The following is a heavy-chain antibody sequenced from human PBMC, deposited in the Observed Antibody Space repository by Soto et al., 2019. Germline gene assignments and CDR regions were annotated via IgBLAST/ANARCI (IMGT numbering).Heavy chain of an antibody. CDR1: GYTFTSYD. J-gene: IGHJ6*02. Sequence: GASVKVSCKASGYTFTSYDINWVRQATGQGLEWMGWMNPNSGNTGYAQKFQGRVTMTRNTSISTAYMELSSLRSEDTAVYYCARELMVYAATYYYYYGMDVWGQGTTVTVSS. CDR2: MNPNSGNT. CDR3: ARELMVYAATYYYYYGMDV. D-gene: IGHD2-8*01. V-gene: IGHV1-8*01.